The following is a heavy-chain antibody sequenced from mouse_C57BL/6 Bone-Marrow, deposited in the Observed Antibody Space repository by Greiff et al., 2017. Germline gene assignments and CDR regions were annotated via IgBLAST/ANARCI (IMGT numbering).Heavy chain of an antibody. CDR2: IKSNNGGT. D-gene: IGHD1-1*01. V-gene: IGHV1-18*01. CDR3: AREYYGSSFYWYFDV. Sequence: EVQLQQSGPELVKPGASVKIPCKASGYTFTDYNMDWVKQSHGKSLEWIGDIKSNNGGTIYNPKFKGKATLTVDTSSSTAYMALRSLTSEDTAVYYCAREYYGSSFYWYFDVWGTGTTVTVSS. CDR1: GYTFTDYN. J-gene: IGHJ1*03.